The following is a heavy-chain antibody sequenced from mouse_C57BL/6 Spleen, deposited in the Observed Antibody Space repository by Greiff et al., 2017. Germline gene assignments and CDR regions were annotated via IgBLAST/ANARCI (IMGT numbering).Heavy chain of an antibody. J-gene: IGHJ3*01. Sequence: QVQLKQPGTELVKPGASVKLSCKASGYTFTSYWMHWVKQRPGQGLEWIGNINPTDGGTNYNQKFKSKATLTVDKSSSTAYMQLSSLTSEDSAVYYCARGGITTAGAGFAYWGQGTLVTVSA. CDR1: GYTFTSYW. D-gene: IGHD1-2*01. CDR2: INPTDGGT. CDR3: ARGGITTAGAGFAY. V-gene: IGHV1-53*01.